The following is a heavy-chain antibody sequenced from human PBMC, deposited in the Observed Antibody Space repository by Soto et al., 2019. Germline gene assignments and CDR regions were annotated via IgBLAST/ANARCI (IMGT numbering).Heavy chain of an antibody. CDR1: GYTFNSHA. V-gene: IGHV1-3*01. Sequence: ASVKVSCKASGYTFNSHAIHWVRQAPGQRPEWLGWINAGNGNTYYSEKLEGRVTFTRDTAATTVNMELTSLTFEDTVFFFCGRDQSGIGYYVDWFDPWGQGTLVTVSS. CDR3: GRDQSGIGYYVDWFDP. D-gene: IGHD3-10*02. CDR2: INAGNGNT. J-gene: IGHJ5*02.